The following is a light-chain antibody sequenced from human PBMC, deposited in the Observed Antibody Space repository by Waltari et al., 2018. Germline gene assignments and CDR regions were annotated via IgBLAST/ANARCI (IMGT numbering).Light chain of an antibody. CDR3: NQRLDWPLT. V-gene: IGKV3-11*01. Sequence: EIVLTQSPATLSLSPGERATLSCRASQSVSIYLAWYQQKPGQAPRLLIYDASNRVTGIPARFSGSGSGTDFTLTISSLEPEDFAVYYCNQRLDWPLTFGGGTRVEIK. CDR2: DAS. J-gene: IGKJ4*01. CDR1: QSVSIY.